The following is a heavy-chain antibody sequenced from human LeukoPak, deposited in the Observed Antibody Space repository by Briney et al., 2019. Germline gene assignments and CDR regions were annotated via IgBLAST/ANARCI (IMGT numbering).Heavy chain of an antibody. CDR1: GASFSGYY. CDR2: IDHSGST. CDR3: ARRSYSGRYYFDY. D-gene: IGHD1-26*01. Sequence: SETLSLTCAVYGASFSGYYWSWIRQPPGKGLEWIAEIDHSGSTNYNPSLKSRVTISVDTSKNQFSLKLTSVTAADTAVYYCARRSYSGRYYFDYWGQGTLVTVSS. J-gene: IGHJ4*02. V-gene: IGHV4-34*01.